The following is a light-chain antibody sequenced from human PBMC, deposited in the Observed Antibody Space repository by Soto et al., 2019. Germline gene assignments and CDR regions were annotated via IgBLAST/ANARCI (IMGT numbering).Light chain of an antibody. CDR3: QQYYSYRALT. CDR2: AAS. J-gene: IGKJ4*01. CDR1: QGISSY. Sequence: AIRMTQSPSSLSASPGDRVTITCRASQGISSYLAWYQQKPGKAPKLLIYAASTLQSGVPSRFSGSGSGTDFTLTISCLQSEDFATYYCQQYYSYRALTFGGGTKVEIK. V-gene: IGKV1-8*01.